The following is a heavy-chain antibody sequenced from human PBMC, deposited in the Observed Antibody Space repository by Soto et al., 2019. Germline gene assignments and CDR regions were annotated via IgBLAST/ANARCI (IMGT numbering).Heavy chain of an antibody. CDR1: GFPFTSSW. Sequence: EVQLVESGGGLVQPGGSLRLSCVVSGFPFTSSWMHWVRQVPGKGLEWVSRINVEGTTTTYADYVKGRFISSRDNAKNTAFLQMNSLGAEDTAMYCCVVNLMTAVPTGDYWGQGTLVTVSS. V-gene: IGHV3-74*01. CDR2: INVEGTTT. CDR3: VVNLMTAVPTGDY. D-gene: IGHD5-12*01. J-gene: IGHJ4*02.